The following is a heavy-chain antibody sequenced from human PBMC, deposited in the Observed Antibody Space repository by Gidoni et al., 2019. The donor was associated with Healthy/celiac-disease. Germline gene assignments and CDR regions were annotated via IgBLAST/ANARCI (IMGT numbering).Heavy chain of an antibody. CDR3: AHELYCSGGSCYSRAFDI. D-gene: IGHD2-15*01. CDR1: GYTFTSYY. Sequence: QVQLVQSGAEVKKPGASVKVSCKASGYTFTSYYMHWVRQAPGQGLEWMGIINPSGGSTSDAKKFQGRVTMTRDTSTSTVYMELSSLRSEDTAVYYCAHELYCSGGSCYSRAFDIWGQGTMVTVSS. CDR2: INPSGGST. J-gene: IGHJ3*02. V-gene: IGHV1-46*03.